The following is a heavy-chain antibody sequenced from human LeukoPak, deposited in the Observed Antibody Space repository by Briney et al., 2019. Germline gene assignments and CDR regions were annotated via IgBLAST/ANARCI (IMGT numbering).Heavy chain of an antibody. CDR1: GGTFSGYA. Sequence: ASVKVSCKASGGTFSGYAISWVRQAPGQGLEWMGGITPIFGTANYAQKFQGRVTITADESTSTAYMELSSLRSEDTAVYYCARDWGDSSSLLSHYYYMDVWGKGTTVTVSS. CDR3: ARDWGDSSSLLSHYYYMDV. J-gene: IGHJ6*03. V-gene: IGHV1-69*13. CDR2: ITPIFGTA. D-gene: IGHD6-6*01.